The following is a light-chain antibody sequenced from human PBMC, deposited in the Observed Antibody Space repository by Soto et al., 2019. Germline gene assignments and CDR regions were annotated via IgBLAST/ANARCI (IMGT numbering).Light chain of an antibody. CDR3: QQYYNWPPFT. V-gene: IGKV1-5*01. J-gene: IGKJ2*01. CDR2: AAS. Sequence: DIQMTQSPSTLSASVGDRVPITCRASQSISSWLAWYQQNPGKAPKLLIFAASTRATGVPARFSGSGFGTEFTLTISSLQSEDSAVYYCQQYYNWPPFTFGQGTKVDI. CDR1: QSISSW.